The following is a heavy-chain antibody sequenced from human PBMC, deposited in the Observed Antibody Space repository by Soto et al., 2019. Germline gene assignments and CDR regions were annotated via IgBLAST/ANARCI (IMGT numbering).Heavy chain of an antibody. CDR1: GFTFSSYA. CDR2: ISGSGGST. D-gene: IGHD3-16*01. Sequence: GGSLRLSCAASGFTFSSYAMSWVRQAPGKGLEWVSAISGSGGSTYYADSVKGRFTISRDNSKNTLYLQMNSLRAEDTAVYYCAKDKGEASWYLPPPDPMGAFDIWGQGTMVTVSS. J-gene: IGHJ3*02. CDR3: AKDKGEASWYLPPPDPMGAFDI. V-gene: IGHV3-23*01.